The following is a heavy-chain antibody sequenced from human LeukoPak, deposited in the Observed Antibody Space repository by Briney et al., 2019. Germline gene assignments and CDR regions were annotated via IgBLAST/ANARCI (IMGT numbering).Heavy chain of an antibody. V-gene: IGHV4-4*07. CDR3: AKVAKYYYGSETYFFFDH. CDR2: IYTTGTT. CDR1: GGSINTYY. J-gene: IGHJ4*02. Sequence: SETLSLTCTVSGGSINTYYWSWIRQPAGKGLEWIGHIYTTGTTNYNPSLKSRVTMSIGTSKNQFSLNLRSVTAADTAVYYCAKVAKYYYGSETYFFFDHWGQGTLVTVSS. D-gene: IGHD3-10*01.